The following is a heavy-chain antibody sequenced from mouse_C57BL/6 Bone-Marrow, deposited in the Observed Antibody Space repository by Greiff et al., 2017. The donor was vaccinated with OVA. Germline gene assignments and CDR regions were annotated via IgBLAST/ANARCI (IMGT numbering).Heavy chain of an antibody. Sequence: VQLQQPGAELVRPGSSVKLSCKASGYTFTSYWMHWVKQRPIQGLEWIGNIDPSDSDTHYNQKFKDKATLTVDKSSSTAYMQLSSLTSEDSAVYYCARSRGYPYYFDYWGQGTTLTVSS. V-gene: IGHV1-52*01. J-gene: IGHJ2*01. CDR2: IDPSDSDT. D-gene: IGHD2-2*01. CDR3: ARSRGYPYYFDY. CDR1: GYTFTSYW.